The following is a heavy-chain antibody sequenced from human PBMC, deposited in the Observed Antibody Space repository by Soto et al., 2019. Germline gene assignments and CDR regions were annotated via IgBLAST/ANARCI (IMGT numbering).Heavy chain of an antibody. D-gene: IGHD3-22*01. CDR2: MHYSGST. CDR3: ASNGYDYPNWFDP. Sequence: TLSLTCTVSGGSISSYYWSWIRQPPGKGLEWIGYMHYSGSTNYNPSLKSRVTISVDTSKNQFSLKLRSVTAADTAVYYCASNGYDYPNWFDPWGQGTLVTVSS. V-gene: IGHV4-59*01. J-gene: IGHJ5*02. CDR1: GGSISSYY.